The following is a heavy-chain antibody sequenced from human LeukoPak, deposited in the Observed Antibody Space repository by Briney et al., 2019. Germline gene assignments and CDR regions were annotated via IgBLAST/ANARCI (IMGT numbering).Heavy chain of an antibody. D-gene: IGHD3-16*01. V-gene: IGHV3-23*01. CDR2: ISGISNNT. CDR1: GFAFSNYW. J-gene: IGHJ5*02. Sequence: GGPLRLSCAASGFAFSNYWLHWVRQAPGKGLEWVSTISGISNNTYYADSVKGRFTISRDNSKNTVDLQMNSLRAEDTAIYYCAKRPDSRKGGWFDPWGQGTLVTVSS. CDR3: AKRPDSRKGGWFDP.